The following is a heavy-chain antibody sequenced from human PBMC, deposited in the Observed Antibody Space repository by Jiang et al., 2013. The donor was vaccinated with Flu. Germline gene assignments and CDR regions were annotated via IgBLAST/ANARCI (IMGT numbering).Heavy chain of an antibody. V-gene: IGHV4-59*12. D-gene: IGHD2-2*01. J-gene: IGHJ6*02. Sequence: KPSETLSLTCTVSGGSISSYYWSWIQQPPGKGLEWIGYIYYSGSTNYNPSLKSRVSMSVDTSKNQFSLKLSSVTAADTAVYYCAREDGSTSRSMDVWGQGTTVTVSS. CDR3: AREDGSTSRSMDV. CDR2: IYYSGST. CDR1: GGSISSYY.